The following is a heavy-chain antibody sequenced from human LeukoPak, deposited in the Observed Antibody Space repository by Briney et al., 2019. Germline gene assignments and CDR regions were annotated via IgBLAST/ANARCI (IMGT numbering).Heavy chain of an antibody. Sequence: SETLPLTCAVYGGSFCGYYWSWIRQPPGKGLEWIGEINDSGSTNYNPSLKSRVTISVDTSKNQFSLKLSSVTAADTAVYYCARGRSSGYWGQGTLVTVSS. V-gene: IGHV4-34*01. CDR1: GGSFCGYY. CDR2: INDSGST. J-gene: IGHJ4*02. D-gene: IGHD6-19*01. CDR3: ARGRSSGY.